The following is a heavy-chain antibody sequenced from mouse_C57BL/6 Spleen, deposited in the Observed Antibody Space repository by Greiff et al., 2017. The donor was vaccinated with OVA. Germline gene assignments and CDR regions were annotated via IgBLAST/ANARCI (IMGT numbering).Heavy chain of an antibody. J-gene: IGHJ4*01. Sequence: VQLQQPGAELVRPGSSVKLSCKASGYTFTSYWMDWVKQRPGQGLEWIGNIYPSDSETHYNQKFKDKATLTVDKSSSTAYMQLSSLTSEDSAVYYCARDDSNYQPSMDYWGQGTSVTVSS. CDR3: ARDDSNYQPSMDY. CDR2: IYPSDSET. V-gene: IGHV1-61*01. D-gene: IGHD2-5*01. CDR1: GYTFTSYW.